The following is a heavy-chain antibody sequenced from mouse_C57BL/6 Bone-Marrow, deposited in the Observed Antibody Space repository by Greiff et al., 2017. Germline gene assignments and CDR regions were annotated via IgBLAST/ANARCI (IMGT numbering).Heavy chain of an antibody. D-gene: IGHD1-1*01. J-gene: IGHJ1*03. CDR1: GYAFSSSW. CDR3: ARSRVYYYGSSYVHWYFDV. Sequence: QVQLQQSGPELVKPGASVKISCKASGYAFSSSWMNWVKQRPGKGLEWIGRIYPGDGDTNYNGKFQGKAPLTADKSSSTAYMQLSSLTSEDSAVYFCARSRVYYYGSSYVHWYFDVWGTGTTVTVSS. CDR2: IYPGDGDT. V-gene: IGHV1-82*01.